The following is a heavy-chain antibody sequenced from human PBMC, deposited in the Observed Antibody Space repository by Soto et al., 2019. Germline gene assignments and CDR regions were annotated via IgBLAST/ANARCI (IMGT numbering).Heavy chain of an antibody. V-gene: IGHV4-59*01. J-gene: IGHJ4*02. CDR2: IYYSGST. CDR1: GGSISSYY. Sequence: TLALTCTVSGGSISSYYWSWIRQPPGKGLEWIGYIYYSGSTNYNPSLKSRVTISVDTSKNQFSLKLSSVTAADTAVYYCARSWDYYGTFSYWGQGTLVTVSS. D-gene: IGHD3-10*01. CDR3: ARSWDYYGTFSY.